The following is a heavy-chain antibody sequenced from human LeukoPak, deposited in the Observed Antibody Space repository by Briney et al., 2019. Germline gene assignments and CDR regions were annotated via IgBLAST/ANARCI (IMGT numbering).Heavy chain of an antibody. V-gene: IGHV3-23*01. Sequence: GGSLRLSCAASGFTFSNYAMGWVRQAPGKGQEWVSAIVGSGGSTYYADSVKGRFSISRDNSKNTLFLQMNSLRVEDTALYYCSKWGDYDVLTGYYDSDFWGQGTLVTVSS. CDR3: SKWGDYDVLTGYYDSDF. CDR2: IVGSGGST. CDR1: GFTFSNYA. D-gene: IGHD3-9*01. J-gene: IGHJ4*02.